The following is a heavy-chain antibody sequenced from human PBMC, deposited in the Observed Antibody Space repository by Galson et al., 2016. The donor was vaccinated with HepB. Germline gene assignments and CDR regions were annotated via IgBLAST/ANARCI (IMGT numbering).Heavy chain of an antibody. CDR2: IIPPFGTA. V-gene: IGHV1-69*01. D-gene: IGHD6-25*01. CDR3: ARIGKSSAIYFDY. CDR1: GGTFNNYA. Sequence: SCKVSGGTFNNYAISWVRQAPGQGPEWMGGIIPPFGTADYAQNFQGRVTITADESTSTAYMDLSSLRYEDTAVYYCARIGKSSAIYFDYWGQGTLVTVSP. J-gene: IGHJ4*02.